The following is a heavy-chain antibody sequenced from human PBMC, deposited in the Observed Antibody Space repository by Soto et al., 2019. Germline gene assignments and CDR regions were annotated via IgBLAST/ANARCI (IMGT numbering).Heavy chain of an antibody. V-gene: IGHV4-4*02. D-gene: IGHD6-13*01. CDR2: IYHSGST. J-gene: IGHJ4*02. Sequence: SETLSLTCAVSSASINNNDWWSWVRQPPGKGLEWIGEIYHSGSTNSNPSLKSRVTISMDKSNNQFSLKLNSVTAADTAVYYCARIPTGYSSSWAFDYWGQGTLVTVSS. CDR3: ARIPTGYSSSWAFDY. CDR1: SASINNNDW.